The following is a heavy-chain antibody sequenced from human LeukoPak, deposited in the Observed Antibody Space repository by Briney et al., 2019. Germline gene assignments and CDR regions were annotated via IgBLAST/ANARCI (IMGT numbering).Heavy chain of an antibody. CDR1: GFTFNTYW. V-gene: IGHV3-74*01. D-gene: IGHD4-17*01. CDR2: ISSDGSST. CDR3: ARDYGEGGYYFDY. J-gene: IGHJ4*02. Sequence: PGGSLRLSCAASGFTFNTYWMHWVRQAPGKGLVWLSRISSDGSSTNYADSVKGRFTISRDNAKNTLYLQMNSLRAEDTAVYYCARDYGEGGYYFDYWGQGTLVTVSS.